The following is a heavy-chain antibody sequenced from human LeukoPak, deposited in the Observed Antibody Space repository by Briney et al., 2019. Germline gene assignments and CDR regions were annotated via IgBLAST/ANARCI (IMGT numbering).Heavy chain of an antibody. CDR1: GGSISSYY. V-gene: IGHV4-59*01. Sequence: SETLSLTCTVSGGSISSYYWSWIRQPPGKGLEWIGYIYYSGSTNYNPSLKSRVTISVDTSKNQFSLKLSSVTAADTAVYYCARSFLDRRYCSGGSCYNWFDPWGQGTLVTVSS. CDR2: IYYSGST. J-gene: IGHJ5*02. D-gene: IGHD2-15*01. CDR3: ARSFLDRRYCSGGSCYNWFDP.